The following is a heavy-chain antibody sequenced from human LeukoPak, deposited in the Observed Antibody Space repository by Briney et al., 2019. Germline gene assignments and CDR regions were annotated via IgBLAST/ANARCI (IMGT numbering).Heavy chain of an antibody. CDR3: ANDSISSSVDVSQGGY. D-gene: IGHD6-13*01. CDR2: ISGDGGST. CDR1: GFTFDNYA. Sequence: GGSLRLPCAASGFTFDNYAMLWVRQAPAKGLEWVSLISGDGGSTYYADSVKGRFTISRDNSKNSLYLQMNSLRTEDTALYYCANDSISSSVDVSQGGYWGQGARVTVSS. V-gene: IGHV3-43*02. J-gene: IGHJ4*02.